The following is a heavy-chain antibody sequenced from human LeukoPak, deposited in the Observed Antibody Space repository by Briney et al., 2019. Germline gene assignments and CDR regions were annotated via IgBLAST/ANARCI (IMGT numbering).Heavy chain of an antibody. J-gene: IGHJ6*03. V-gene: IGHV3-21*01. CDR2: ISSGSSYI. Sequence: GGSLRLSCAASGFTFSSYSMNWVRQAPGKGLEWVSSISSGSSYIYYADSVKGRFTISRDNAKNSLYLQMNSLSAEDTAVYYCAYTSGYDFSSYYYYYMDVWGKGTTVTVSS. CDR1: GFTFSSYS. CDR3: AYTSGYDFSSYYYYYMDV. D-gene: IGHD5-12*01.